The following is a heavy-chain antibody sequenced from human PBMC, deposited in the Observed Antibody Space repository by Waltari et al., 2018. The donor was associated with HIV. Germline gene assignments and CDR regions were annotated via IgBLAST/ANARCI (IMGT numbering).Heavy chain of an antibody. D-gene: IGHD3-22*01. CDR1: VYTLTTLS. CDR2: FDPEDGET. CDR3: ATGDSSGYYGSDYYYGMDV. V-gene: IGHV1-24*01. J-gene: IGHJ6*02. Sequence: QVQLVQSGAEVKKPGASVKVSCKVSVYTLTTLSMHWVGQALGQGLEWMGGFDPEDGETIYAQKFQGRVTMTEDTSTDTAYMELSSLRSEDTAVYYCATGDSSGYYGSDYYYGMDVWGQGTTVTVSS.